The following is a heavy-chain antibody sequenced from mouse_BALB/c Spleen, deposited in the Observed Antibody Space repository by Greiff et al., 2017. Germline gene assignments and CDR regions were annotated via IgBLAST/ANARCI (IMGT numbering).Heavy chain of an antibody. CDR1: GFTFSSYG. CDR2: ISSGGSYT. V-gene: IGHV5-6*01. D-gene: IGHD1-1*01. Sequence: EVQLVESGGDLVKPGGSLKLSCAASGFTFSSYGMSWVRQTPDKRLEWVATISSGGSYTYYPDSVKGRFTISRDNAKNTLYLQMSSLKSEDTAMYYCARRNYGSRFYAMDYWGQGTSVTVSS. J-gene: IGHJ4*01. CDR3: ARRNYGSRFYAMDY.